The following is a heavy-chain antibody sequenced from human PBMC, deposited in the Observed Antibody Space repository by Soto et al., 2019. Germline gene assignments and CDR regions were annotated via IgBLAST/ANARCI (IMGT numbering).Heavy chain of an antibody. CDR3: ARQTLWFHGMDV. D-gene: IGHD3-10*01. CDR2: INHSGST. J-gene: IGHJ6*02. Sequence: QVQLQQWGAGLLKPSETLSLTCAVYGGSFSGYYWSWIRQPPGKGLEWIREINHSGSTNYHPSIKSRATISVDTSKNQFPLKLSSVTAADTAVYYCARQTLWFHGMDVWGQGTTVTVSS. CDR1: GGSFSGYY. V-gene: IGHV4-34*01.